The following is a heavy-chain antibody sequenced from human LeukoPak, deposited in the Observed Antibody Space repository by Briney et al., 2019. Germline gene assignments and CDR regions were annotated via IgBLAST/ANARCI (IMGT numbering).Heavy chain of an antibody. CDR3: ARDQKSYDYVWGSYRPAIDY. D-gene: IGHD3-16*02. CDR2: IYYSGST. CDR1: GGSFRGYY. Sequence: SETLSLTCAVYGGSFRGYYWGWIRQPPGKGLEWIGSIYYSGSTYYNPSLKSRVTISVDTSKNQFSLKLSSVTAADTAVYYCARDQKSYDYVWGSYRPAIDYWGQGTLVTVSS. J-gene: IGHJ4*02. V-gene: IGHV4-34*01.